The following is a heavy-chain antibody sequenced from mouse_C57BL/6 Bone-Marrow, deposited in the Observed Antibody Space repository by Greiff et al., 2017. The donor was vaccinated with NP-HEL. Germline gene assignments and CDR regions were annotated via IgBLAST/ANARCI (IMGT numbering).Heavy chain of an antibody. CDR2: IYPGGGYT. Sequence: QVQLQQPGAELVRPGTSVKLSCKASGYTFTSYWMHWVKQRPGHGLEWIGDIYPGGGYTNYNEKFKGKATLTADKSSSTAYMQFSSLTSEDSAIYYCASGLLYAMDYWGQGTSVTVSS. CDR1: GYTFTSYW. CDR3: ASGLLYAMDY. J-gene: IGHJ4*01. V-gene: IGHV1-63*01. D-gene: IGHD1-1*01.